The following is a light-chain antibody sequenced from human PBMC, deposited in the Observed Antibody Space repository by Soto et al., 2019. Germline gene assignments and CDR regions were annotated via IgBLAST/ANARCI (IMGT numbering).Light chain of an antibody. J-gene: IGLJ1*01. CDR3: QSYDSSLSGSNV. Sequence: QSVLTQPPSVSAAPGQRVTISCSGSNSNIGAGYDVHWYQQLPGTAPKLLIYGNSNRPSGVPDRFSGSKSGTSASLAITGLQAEDEADYYCQSYDSSLSGSNVFGTGTKVTVL. CDR1: NSNIGAGYD. CDR2: GNS. V-gene: IGLV1-40*01.